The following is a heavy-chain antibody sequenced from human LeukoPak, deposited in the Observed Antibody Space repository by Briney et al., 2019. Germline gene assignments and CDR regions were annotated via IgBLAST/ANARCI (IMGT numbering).Heavy chain of an antibody. D-gene: IGHD5-24*01. Sequence: GGSLRLSCAASGFTFSSYAMHWVRQAPGKGLEWVAVISYDGSNKYYADSVKGRFTISRDNSKNTLYLQMNSLRAEDTAVYYCASCRDGCNYYFDYWGQGTLVTVSS. V-gene: IGHV3-30-3*01. CDR2: ISYDGSNK. CDR1: GFTFSSYA. CDR3: ASCRDGCNYYFDY. J-gene: IGHJ4*02.